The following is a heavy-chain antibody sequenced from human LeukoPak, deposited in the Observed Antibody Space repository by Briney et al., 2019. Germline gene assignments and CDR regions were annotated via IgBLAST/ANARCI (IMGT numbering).Heavy chain of an antibody. J-gene: IGHJ5*02. V-gene: IGHV3-21*01. CDR3: ARADCSGSTCYLRRSWFDP. Sequence: GGSLRLSCAVSGFTLTNYAVHWVRQAPGKGLEWVSSISTSSRYIYYRDSVKGRFTISRDDAKNSLYLQVNSLRVEDTAVYYCARADCSGSTCYLRRSWFDPWGQGTLVTVSS. CDR2: ISTSSRYI. D-gene: IGHD2-2*01. CDR1: GFTLTNYA.